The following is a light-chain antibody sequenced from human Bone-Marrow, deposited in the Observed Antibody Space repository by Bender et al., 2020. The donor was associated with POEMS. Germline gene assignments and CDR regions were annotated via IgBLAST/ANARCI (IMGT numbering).Light chain of an antibody. CDR2: DDS. CDR1: NIEGKS. V-gene: IGLV3-21*02. CDR3: QVWDSSSDVV. J-gene: IGLJ2*01. Sequence: SYVLTQPPSVSVAPGQTARITCGGNNIEGKSVHWYQQKPGQAPVLVVHDDSDRPSGIPERISGSNSGNTATLTISSVEAGDEADYYCQVWDSSSDVVFGGGTKLTVL.